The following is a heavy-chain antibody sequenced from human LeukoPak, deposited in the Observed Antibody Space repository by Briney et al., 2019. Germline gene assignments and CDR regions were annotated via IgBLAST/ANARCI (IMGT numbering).Heavy chain of an antibody. D-gene: IGHD3-9*01. V-gene: IGHV3-23*01. Sequence: PGGSLRLSCAASGFIFSDYAMNWVRQAPGKGLEWVSAISGSGGSTYYADSVKGRFTISRDNSKNTLYLQMNSLTAEDTAVYYCAKDPDFAALTGYHYYFDSWGQGTLVTVSS. CDR1: GFIFSDYA. CDR2: ISGSGGST. J-gene: IGHJ4*02. CDR3: AKDPDFAALTGYHYYFDS.